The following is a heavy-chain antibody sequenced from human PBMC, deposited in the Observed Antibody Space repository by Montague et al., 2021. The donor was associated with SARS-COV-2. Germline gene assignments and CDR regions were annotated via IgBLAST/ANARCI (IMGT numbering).Heavy chain of an antibody. CDR1: GGSFSGHY. D-gene: IGHD3-10*01. Sequence: SETLSLTCAVYGGSFSGHYWNWIRQPPGKGLEWIGEINHSGSTNYNPSLKSRVTMSVDTSKNQFSLKLSSVTAADTAVYYCARGGRKGYGFCVGSFDTWGQGTLVTVSS. J-gene: IGHJ4*02. CDR2: INHSGST. CDR3: ARGGRKGYGFCVGSFDT. V-gene: IGHV4-34*01.